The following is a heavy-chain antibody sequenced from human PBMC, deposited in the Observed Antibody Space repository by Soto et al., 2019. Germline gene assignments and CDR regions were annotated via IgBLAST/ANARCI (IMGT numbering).Heavy chain of an antibody. Sequence: SETLSLTCIISRGSISNYYWRWIRQPPGKGLEWIGYIYYSGSTNYNPSLTSRVTISVDTSKNQFSLKLSSVTAADTAVYYCARHRYSYGVYYFDYWGQGTLVTVS. J-gene: IGHJ4*02. D-gene: IGHD5-18*01. V-gene: IGHV4-59*08. CDR2: IYYSGST. CDR3: ARHRYSYGVYYFDY. CDR1: RGSISNYY.